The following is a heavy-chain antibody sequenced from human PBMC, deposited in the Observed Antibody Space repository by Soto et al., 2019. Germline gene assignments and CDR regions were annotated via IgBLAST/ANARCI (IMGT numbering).Heavy chain of an antibody. J-gene: IGHJ5*02. CDR1: GYTFHSYG. V-gene: IGHV1-18*04. D-gene: IGHD6-19*01. CDR2: ISGYNGNT. CDR3: AREISSCWANWFDP. Sequence: QVQLVQSGAEVKKPGASVKVSCKASGYTFHSYGISWVRQAPGQGLEWMGTISGYNGNTNYAQKLQGRVTMTTDTPTSTAYMELRSLRSDDTALYYCAREISSCWANWFDPWGQGTLVTVSS.